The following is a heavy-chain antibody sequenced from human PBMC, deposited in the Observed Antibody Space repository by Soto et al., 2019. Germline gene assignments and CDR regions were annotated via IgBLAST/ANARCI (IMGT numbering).Heavy chain of an antibody. J-gene: IGHJ6*02. D-gene: IGHD5-18*01. Sequence: QMQLVESGGGVVQPGRSLRLSCAASEFTFSSYGMHWVRQAPGKGLEWVAVISYDGSNKYYADSVKGRFTISRDNSKNTLYLQLNSLRAEDTAVYYCAKEGPTWIQSLPNMEYGMDVWGQGTTVTVSS. CDR3: AKEGPTWIQSLPNMEYGMDV. V-gene: IGHV3-30*18. CDR1: EFTFSSYG. CDR2: ISYDGSNK.